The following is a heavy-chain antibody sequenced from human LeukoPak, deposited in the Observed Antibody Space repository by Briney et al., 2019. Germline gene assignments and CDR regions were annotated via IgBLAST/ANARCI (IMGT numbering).Heavy chain of an antibody. J-gene: IGHJ4*02. Sequence: SETLSLTCTVSGGSISSSSYYWGWIRQPPGKGLEWIGSIYYSGSTYYNPSLKSRVTISVDRSKDQFSLKLSSVTAADTAVYYCARGGYSYGYYFDYWGQGTLVTVSS. CDR1: GGSISSSSYY. V-gene: IGHV4-39*07. CDR3: ARGGYSYGYYFDY. D-gene: IGHD5-18*01. CDR2: IYYSGST.